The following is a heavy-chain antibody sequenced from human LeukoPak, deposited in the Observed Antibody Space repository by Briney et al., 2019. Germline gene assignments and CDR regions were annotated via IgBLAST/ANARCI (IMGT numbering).Heavy chain of an antibody. D-gene: IGHD6-19*01. Sequence: GGSLRLSCAASGFTFSSYSMNWVRQAPGKGLEWVSAISSSSSYIHYADSVKGRFTISRDNAKNSLYLQMNSLRADDTSVYYCARDSSGWYHGMDVWGQGTTVTVSS. CDR3: ARDSSGWYHGMDV. J-gene: IGHJ6*02. CDR1: GFTFSSYS. V-gene: IGHV3-21*01. CDR2: ISSSSSYI.